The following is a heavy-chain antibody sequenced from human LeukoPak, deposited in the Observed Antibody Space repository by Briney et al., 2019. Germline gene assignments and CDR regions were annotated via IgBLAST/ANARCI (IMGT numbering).Heavy chain of an antibody. CDR3: AKEPTYGSGSYYGY. V-gene: IGHV3-23*01. Sequence: GGSLRLSRAATGFTFSSYAMSSVRQARGKGVEWVPAISGSGGSTYYADSVKGRFTISRDNSKNTLYLQMNSLRAEDTAVYYCAKEPTYGSGSYYGYWGQGTLVTVSS. CDR2: ISGSGGST. D-gene: IGHD3-10*01. CDR1: GFTFSSYA. J-gene: IGHJ4*02.